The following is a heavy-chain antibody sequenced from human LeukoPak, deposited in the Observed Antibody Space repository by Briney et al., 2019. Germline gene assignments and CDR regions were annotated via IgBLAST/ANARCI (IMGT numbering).Heavy chain of an antibody. CDR3: ARDAQTYYYDSSVDDAFDI. CDR1: GGTFSSYA. CDR2: IIPIFGTA. D-gene: IGHD3-22*01. J-gene: IGHJ3*02. V-gene: IGHV1-69*05. Sequence: SVKVSCKASGGTFSSYAISWVRQAPGQGLEWMGRIIPIFGTANYAQKFQGRVTITTDESTSTAYMELSSLRSEDTAVYYCARDAQTYYYDSSVDDAFDIWGQGTMVTVSS.